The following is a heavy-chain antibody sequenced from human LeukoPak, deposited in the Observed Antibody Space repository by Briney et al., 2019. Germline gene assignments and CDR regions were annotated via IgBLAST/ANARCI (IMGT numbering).Heavy chain of an antibody. CDR3: AKRAEDTARPFFDY. V-gene: IGHV3-23*01. CDR1: GFTFSSYA. Sequence: GGSLRLSCAASGFTFSSYAINWLRQAPGKGLEWVSAITGSGATTYYADSVRGRFTISRDNSKNTAYLQMNSLRGEDTAVYYCAKRAEDTARPFFDYWGQGTLVTVSS. D-gene: IGHD5-18*01. CDR2: ITGSGATT. J-gene: IGHJ4*02.